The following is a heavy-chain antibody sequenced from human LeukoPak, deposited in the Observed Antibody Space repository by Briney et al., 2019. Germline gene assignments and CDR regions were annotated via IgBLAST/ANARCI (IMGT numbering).Heavy chain of an antibody. Sequence: SETLSLTCAVDGGSFSGYFWSWIRQPPGKGLEWIGEITHSGSTNYNPSLQSRVTISVDTSKSQFSLKLSSVTAADTAVYYYARDRTTYSSGWYLRLDYWGQGTLVTVSS. CDR1: GGSFSGYF. CDR3: ARDRTTYSSGWYLRLDY. J-gene: IGHJ4*02. CDR2: ITHSGST. D-gene: IGHD6-19*01. V-gene: IGHV4-34*01.